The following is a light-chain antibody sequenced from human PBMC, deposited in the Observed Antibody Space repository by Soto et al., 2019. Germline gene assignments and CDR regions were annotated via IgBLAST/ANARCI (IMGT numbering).Light chain of an antibody. J-gene: IGLJ1*01. V-gene: IGLV1-51*01. Sequence: QSVLTQPPSVSAAPGQKVTISCSGSSSNIGGNSVSWYQQLPGTAPKLLIYDDNKRPSGIPDRFSGSKSGTSATLGITGFQTGDEADHYCGSWDSSLSDYVFGHVTKVTV. CDR2: DDN. CDR1: SSNIGGNS. CDR3: GSWDSSLSDYV.